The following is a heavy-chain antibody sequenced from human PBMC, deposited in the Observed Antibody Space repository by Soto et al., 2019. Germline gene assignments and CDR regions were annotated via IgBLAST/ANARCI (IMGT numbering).Heavy chain of an antibody. CDR2: LYHIGRI. CDR1: GYPISSRNY. D-gene: IGHD2-2*01. J-gene: IGHJ3*01. CDR3: TSCNSYYDQSCDDD. Sequence: PSDTLSLTSAVPGYPISSRNYWAWIRQPPGRGLEWIGSLYHIGRIHYNTSPKSRVTISVDTSKNHFSLELSSVTAADTAICYSTSCNSYYDQSCDDDSGQWSMVT. V-gene: IGHV4-38-2*01.